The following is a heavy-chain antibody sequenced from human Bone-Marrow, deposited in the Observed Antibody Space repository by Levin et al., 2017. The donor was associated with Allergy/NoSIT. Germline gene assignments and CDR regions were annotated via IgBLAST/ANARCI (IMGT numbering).Heavy chain of an antibody. CDR1: GGSITSYF. D-gene: IGHD2-15*01. Sequence: PSETLSLTCTVSGGSITSYFWSWIRQPPGKGLEWVGYIYSSGSTNYNPSLESRVTMSVDTSKNQFSLILRSVTPTDTAIYYCARQGQRSRRPDYWGQGALVTVSS. J-gene: IGHJ4*02. CDR2: IYSSGST. CDR3: ARQGQRSRRPDY. V-gene: IGHV4-59*08.